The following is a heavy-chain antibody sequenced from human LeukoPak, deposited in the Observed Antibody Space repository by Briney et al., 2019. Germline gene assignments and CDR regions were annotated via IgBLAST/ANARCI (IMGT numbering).Heavy chain of an antibody. V-gene: IGHV3-66*01. CDR1: GFSFRSHG. J-gene: IGHJ4*02. CDR2: IYSGGNT. Sequence: GGSLRLSCAASGFSFRSHGMNWVRQAPGKGLECVSVIYSGGNTYYAGSVKGRFTISRDNSKNTLYLQMNSLRAEDTAVYYCARKTDSGGQGDYWGPGTLVTVSS. D-gene: IGHD3-22*01. CDR3: ARKTDSGGQGDY.